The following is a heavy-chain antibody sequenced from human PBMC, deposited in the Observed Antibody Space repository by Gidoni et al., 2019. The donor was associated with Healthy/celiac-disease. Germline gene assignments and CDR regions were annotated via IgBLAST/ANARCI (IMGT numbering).Heavy chain of an antibody. Sequence: EVQLVESGGGLVKPGGSLRLSCAASGFTFSNAWMSWVRQAPGKGLEWVGRIKSKTDGGTTDYAAPVKGRFTISRDDSKNTLYLQMNSLKTEDTAVYYCTTSWGIVVGAFDIWGQGTMVTVSS. CDR1: GFTFSNAW. CDR3: TTSWGIVVGAFDI. V-gene: IGHV3-15*01. D-gene: IGHD3-22*01. J-gene: IGHJ3*02. CDR2: IKSKTDGGTT.